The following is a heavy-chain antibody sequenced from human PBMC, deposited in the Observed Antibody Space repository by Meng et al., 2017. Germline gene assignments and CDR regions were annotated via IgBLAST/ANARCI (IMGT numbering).Heavy chain of an antibody. CDR3: ARDRYSSGWYYYYGMDV. CDR2: IYTSGST. Sequence: LRLSCTVSGGSISSGSYYWSWIRQPAGKGLEWIGRIYTSGSTNYNPSLKSRVTISVDTSKNQFSLKLSSVTAADTAVYYCARDRYSSGWYYYYGMDVWGQGTMVTVSS. CDR1: GGSISSGSYY. V-gene: IGHV4-61*02. J-gene: IGHJ6*02. D-gene: IGHD6-19*01.